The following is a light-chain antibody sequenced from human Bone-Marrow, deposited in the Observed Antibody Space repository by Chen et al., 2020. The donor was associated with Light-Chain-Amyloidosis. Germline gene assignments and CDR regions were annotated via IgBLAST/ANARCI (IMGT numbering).Light chain of an antibody. Sequence: EIVLTQSPGTLSLSPGERATLSCRASQSVSSSYLAWYQQKPGQAPRLLIYDTSNRAPGIPARFSGRGSGTDFTLTISSLQPEDFAIYYRQQRQAWPITFGGGTNVEIK. J-gene: IGKJ4*01. CDR3: QQRQAWPIT. CDR1: QSVSSSY. CDR2: DTS. V-gene: IGKV3D-20*02.